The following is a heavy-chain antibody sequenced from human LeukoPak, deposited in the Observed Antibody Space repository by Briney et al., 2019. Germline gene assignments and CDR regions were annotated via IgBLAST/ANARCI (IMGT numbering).Heavy chain of an antibody. CDR3: AGDLYGAFDY. Sequence: KASETLSLTCTVSGGSISSYYWSWVRQPPGKGLEWIGYIYYSGSTNYNPSLKSRVTISVDTSKNQFSLKLSSVTAADTAVYYCAGDLYGAFDYWGQGTLVTVSS. J-gene: IGHJ4*02. D-gene: IGHD4-17*01. CDR1: GGSISSYY. CDR2: IYYSGST. V-gene: IGHV4-59*01.